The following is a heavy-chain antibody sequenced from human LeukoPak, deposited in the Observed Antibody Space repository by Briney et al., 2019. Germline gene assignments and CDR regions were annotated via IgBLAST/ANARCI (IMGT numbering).Heavy chain of an antibody. CDR2: IYYSGST. V-gene: IGHV4-59*01. J-gene: IGHJ3*02. CDR3: ASTYYYDSSGYYYHGGAFDI. D-gene: IGHD3-22*01. CDR1: GGSISSYY. Sequence: PSETLSLTCTVSGGSISSYYWSWIRQPPGKGLECIGYIYYSGSTNYNPSLKSRVTISVDTSKNQFSLKLSSVTAADTAVYYCASTYYYDSSGYYYHGGAFDIWGQGTMVTVSS.